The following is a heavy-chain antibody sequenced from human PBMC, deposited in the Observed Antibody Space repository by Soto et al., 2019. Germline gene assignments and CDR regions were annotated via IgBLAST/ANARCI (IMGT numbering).Heavy chain of an antibody. CDR2: ISSSSSYI. J-gene: IGHJ6*03. Sequence: GGSLRLSCAASGFTFSSYSMNWVRQAPGKGLEWVSSISSSSSYIYYADSVKGRFTISRDNAKNSLYLQMNSLRAEDTAVYYCARAHYYYGSGSYAYYYYMDVWGKGTTVTVSS. D-gene: IGHD3-10*01. V-gene: IGHV3-21*01. CDR3: ARAHYYYGSGSYAYYYYMDV. CDR1: GFTFSSYS.